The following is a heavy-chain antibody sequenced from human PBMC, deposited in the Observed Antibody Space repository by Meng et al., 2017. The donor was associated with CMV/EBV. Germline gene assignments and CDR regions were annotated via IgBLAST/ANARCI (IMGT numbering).Heavy chain of an antibody. D-gene: IGHD6-6*01. CDR1: GGNFSSYA. V-gene: IGHV1-69*12. CDR2: IIPIFGTA. CDR3: ARDYSGIAARPGFDP. Sequence: QVQLVQSGAQVKKPWSSVKVSCKASGGNFSSYAISWVRQAPGQGLEWMGGIIPIFGTANYAQKFQGRVTITADESTSTAYMELSSLRSEDTAVYYCARDYSGIAARPGFDPWGQGTLVTVSS. J-gene: IGHJ5*02.